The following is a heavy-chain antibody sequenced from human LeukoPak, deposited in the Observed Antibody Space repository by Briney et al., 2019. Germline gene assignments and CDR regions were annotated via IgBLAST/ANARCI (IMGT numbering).Heavy chain of an antibody. D-gene: IGHD4/OR15-4a*01. CDR1: GGSLIIGGYY. CDR3: ARYITSNDNCFDP. Sequence: SETLSLTCSVSGGSLIIGGYYWGWVRQRPGKGLEWLGYIYYTGKTYYTPSLESRLSFSVDTSKNEFSLNLTSVTAADTAVYYCARYITSNDNCFDPWGPGVLVTVSS. V-gene: IGHV4-31*03. CDR2: IYYTGKT. J-gene: IGHJ5*02.